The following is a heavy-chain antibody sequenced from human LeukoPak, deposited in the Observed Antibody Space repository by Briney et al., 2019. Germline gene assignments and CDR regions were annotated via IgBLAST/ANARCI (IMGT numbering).Heavy chain of an antibody. CDR1: GFTFDDYA. CDR3: AQQVGYCSSGSCYLTY. D-gene: IGHD2-15*01. V-gene: IGHV3-9*01. Sequence: PGRSLRLSCAASGFTFDDYAMHWVRQAPGKGLEWVSGISWNSSSIGYADSVKGRFTISRDNAKNSLYLQMNSLRAEDTAVYYCAQQVGYCSSGSCYLTYWGQGTLVTVSS. CDR2: ISWNSSSI. J-gene: IGHJ1*01.